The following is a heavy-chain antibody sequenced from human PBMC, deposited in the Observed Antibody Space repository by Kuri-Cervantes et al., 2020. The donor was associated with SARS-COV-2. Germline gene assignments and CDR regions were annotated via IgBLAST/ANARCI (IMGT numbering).Heavy chain of an antibody. CDR1: GYTFISYD. J-gene: IGHJ4*02. V-gene: IGHV1-18*04. CDR2: INIYNGNR. D-gene: IGHD1-14*01. CDR3: ATHFITGTTSGFDY. Sequence: ASVKVSCKTSGYTFISYDISWVRQAPGRGLEWPGWINIYNGNRDYAQKLQGRVTLTTDTSTNTAYMELRSLRSDDTAVYHCATHFITGTTSGFDYWGQGTLVTVSS.